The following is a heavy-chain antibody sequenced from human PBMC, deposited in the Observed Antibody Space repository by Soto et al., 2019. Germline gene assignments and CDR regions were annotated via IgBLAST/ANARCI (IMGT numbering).Heavy chain of an antibody. J-gene: IGHJ4*02. CDR1: GFTFSSYA. Sequence: QVQLVESGGGVVQPGRSLRLSCAASGFTFSSYAMHWVRQAPGKGLEWVAVISYDGSNKYYADSVKGRFTISRDNSKNTLYLQMNSLTAEDTAVYYCASLTAAGGYYFDYWGQGTLVTVSS. CDR3: ASLTAAGGYYFDY. V-gene: IGHV3-30-3*01. D-gene: IGHD6-25*01. CDR2: ISYDGSNK.